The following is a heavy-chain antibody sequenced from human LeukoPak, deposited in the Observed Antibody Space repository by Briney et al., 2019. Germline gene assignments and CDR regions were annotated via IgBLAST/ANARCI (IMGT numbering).Heavy chain of an antibody. CDR1: GGSISSSSYY. CDR3: ARDPLRYDASDI. Sequence: SETLSLTCTVSGGSISSSSYYWGWIRQPPGKGLEWIGSIYYSGSTYYNPSLKSRVTISVDTSKNQFSLKLSSVTAADTAVYYCARDPLRYDASDIWGQGTMVTVSS. V-gene: IGHV4-39*02. D-gene: IGHD4-17*01. J-gene: IGHJ3*02. CDR2: IYYSGST.